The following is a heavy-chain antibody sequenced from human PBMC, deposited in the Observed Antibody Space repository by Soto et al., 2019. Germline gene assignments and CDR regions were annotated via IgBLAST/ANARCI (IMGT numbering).Heavy chain of an antibody. CDR2: IWYDGSNK. J-gene: IGHJ5*02. CDR3: ARDRGVVYAQNWFDP. Sequence: GGSLRLSCAASGFTFSSYGMHWVRQAPGKGLEWVAVIWYDGSNKYYADSVKGRFTISRDNSKNTLYLQMNCLRAEDTAVYYCARDRGVVYAQNWFDPWGQGTLVTVSS. V-gene: IGHV3-33*01. D-gene: IGHD2-8*02. CDR1: GFTFSSYG.